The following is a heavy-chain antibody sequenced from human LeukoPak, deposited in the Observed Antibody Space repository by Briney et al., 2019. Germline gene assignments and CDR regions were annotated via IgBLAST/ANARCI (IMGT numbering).Heavy chain of an antibody. CDR1: GGSIRSSSYY. Sequence: AEPLSLTCTVSGGSIRSSSYYWGWVRQPPGKGLEWIGSIYYSGSTYYNPSLKSRVTISVDTSKNQFSLKLSSLTAADTAVYYCARLWLGVRPPDYWGQGTLVTVSS. CDR3: ARLWLGVRPPDY. V-gene: IGHV4-39*01. J-gene: IGHJ4*02. CDR2: IYYSGST. D-gene: IGHD3-10*01.